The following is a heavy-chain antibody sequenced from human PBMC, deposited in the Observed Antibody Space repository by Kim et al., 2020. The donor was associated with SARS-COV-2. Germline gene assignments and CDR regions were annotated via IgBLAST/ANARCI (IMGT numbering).Heavy chain of an antibody. J-gene: IGHJ5*02. CDR3: ARDTPRGTSNRRPYWFDP. D-gene: IGHD6-25*01. V-gene: IGHV1-69*04. Sequence: QGRVTITADKSTSTAYMELSSLRSEDTAVYYCARDTPRGTSNRRPYWFDPWGQGTLVTVSS.